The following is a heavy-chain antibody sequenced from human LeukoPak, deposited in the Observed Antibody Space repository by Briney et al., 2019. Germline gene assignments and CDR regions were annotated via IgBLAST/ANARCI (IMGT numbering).Heavy chain of an antibody. CDR3: ARRRYYYDSSGSSNWFDP. D-gene: IGHD3-22*01. CDR2: IYHSGST. V-gene: IGHV4-30-2*01. CDR1: TFGDYA. J-gene: IGHJ5*02. Sequence: TFGDYAMSWFRQPPGKGLEWIGYIYHSGSTYYNPSLKSRVTISVDRSKNQFSLKLSSVTAADTAVYYCARRRYYYDSSGSSNWFDPWGQGTLVTVSS.